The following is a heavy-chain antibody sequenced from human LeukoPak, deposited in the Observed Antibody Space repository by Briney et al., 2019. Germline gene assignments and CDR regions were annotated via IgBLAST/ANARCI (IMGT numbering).Heavy chain of an antibody. J-gene: IGHJ4*02. CDR1: GGSISSGGYS. V-gene: IGHV4-30-2*01. D-gene: IGHD3-22*01. CDR3: ARRKGMIVVVPFDY. CDR2: IYHSGGI. Sequence: SQTLSLTCAVSGGSISSGGYSWSWIRQPPGKGLEWIGYIYHSGGIYYNPSLKSRVTISVDRSKNQFSLKLSSVTAADTAVYYCARRKGMIVVVPFDYWGQGTLVTVSS.